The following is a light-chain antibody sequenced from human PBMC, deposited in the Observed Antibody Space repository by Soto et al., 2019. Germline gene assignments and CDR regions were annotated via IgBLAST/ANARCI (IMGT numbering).Light chain of an antibody. CDR2: EVT. V-gene: IGLV2-14*01. Sequence: QSALTQPASVSGSPGQSIALSCTGTSSDVGGYDYVSWYQQQPDKAPKLMIYEVTKRPSGVSNRFSGSKSSNTASLTISGLQSEDEADYYCSAHTSGSTRVFGTGTKLTVL. CDR3: SAHTSGSTRV. CDR1: SSDVGGYDY. J-gene: IGLJ1*01.